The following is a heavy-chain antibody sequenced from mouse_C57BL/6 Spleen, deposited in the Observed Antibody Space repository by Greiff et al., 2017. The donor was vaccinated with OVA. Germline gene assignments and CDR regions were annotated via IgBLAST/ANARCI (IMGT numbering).Heavy chain of an antibody. J-gene: IGHJ4*01. CDR2: IDPEDGET. V-gene: IGHV14-2*01. CDR1: GFNIKDYY. CDR3: ARNNYYAMDY. D-gene: IGHD1-3*01. Sequence: VQLQQSGAELVKPGASVKLSCTASGFNIKDYYMHWVKQRTEQGLEWIGRIDPEDGETKYAPKFQCKATITADTSSNPAYLQLSNLTSEDTAVCYCARNNYYAMDYWGQGTSVTVSS.